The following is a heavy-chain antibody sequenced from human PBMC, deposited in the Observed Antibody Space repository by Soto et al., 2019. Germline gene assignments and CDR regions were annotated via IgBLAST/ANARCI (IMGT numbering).Heavy chain of an antibody. V-gene: IGHV3-23*01. CDR3: AKAEGGTWGTEYFQY. D-gene: IGHD7-27*01. J-gene: IGHJ1*01. Sequence: EVQLLESGGALVQPGGSLRLSCAASGFTFSSYAMTWVRQAPGKGLEWVSLITGSGGDTYYGDSVKGRFTISRDNSKNTLFLQMNSLRVEDTAVYFCAKAEGGTWGTEYFQYWGPGTVVTVSS. CDR1: GFTFSSYA. CDR2: ITGSGGDT.